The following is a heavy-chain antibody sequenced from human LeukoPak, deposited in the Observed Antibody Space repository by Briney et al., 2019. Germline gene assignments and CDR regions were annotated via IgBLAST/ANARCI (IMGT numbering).Heavy chain of an antibody. CDR2: FDPEDGET. CDR1: GYTLTELS. CDR3: ARDSLLYSSGNFDY. D-gene: IGHD6-19*01. V-gene: IGHV1-24*01. Sequence: GASVKVSCKVSGYTLTELSMHWVRQAPGKGLEWMGGFDPEDGETIYAQKLQGRVTMTTDTFTSTAYMELRSLRSDDTAVYYCARDSLLYSSGNFDYWGQGTLVTVSS. J-gene: IGHJ4*02.